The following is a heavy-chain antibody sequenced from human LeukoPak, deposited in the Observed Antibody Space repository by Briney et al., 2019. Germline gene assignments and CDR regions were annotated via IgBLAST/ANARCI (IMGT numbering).Heavy chain of an antibody. CDR3: ARRPGAFWSGYSEFDY. D-gene: IGHD3-3*01. CDR1: GYTFSVYG. V-gene: IGHV1-18*01. CDR2: ISPYDGNT. J-gene: IGHJ4*02. Sequence: ASVKVSCKASGYTFSVYGITWVRQAPGQGLEWMGWISPYDGNTNYAQKLQGRVTMTTDTSTSTAYMELRSLRSDDTAVYYCARRPGAFWSGYSEFDYWGRGTLVTVSS.